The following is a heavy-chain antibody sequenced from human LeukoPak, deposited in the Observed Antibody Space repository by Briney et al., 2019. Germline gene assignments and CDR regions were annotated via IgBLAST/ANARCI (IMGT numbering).Heavy chain of an antibody. CDR2: ISYDGHNE. Sequence: GGSLRLSCVASGFTFSGYGMHWVRQAPGKGLEWVAVISYDGHNEYYGDSVKGRFTISRDNSKNTVSLQMDSLRAEDTGIYYCAKGVGYGGMDVWGQGTTVTVSS. D-gene: IGHD5-12*01. CDR1: GFTFSGYG. V-gene: IGHV3-30*18. J-gene: IGHJ6*02. CDR3: AKGVGYGGMDV.